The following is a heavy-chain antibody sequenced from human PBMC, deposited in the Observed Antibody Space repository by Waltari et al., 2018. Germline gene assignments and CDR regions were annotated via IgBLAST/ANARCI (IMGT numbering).Heavy chain of an antibody. Sequence: QVQLVQSGAEVKKPGASVTVSCKVSGYTLTELSMHWVRQAPGKGLEWMGGFDPEDGETIYAPKFQGRVTMTEDTSTDTAYMELSSLRSEDTAVYYCATAAPVPAAENFDYWGQGTLVTVSS. J-gene: IGHJ4*02. CDR3: ATAAPVPAAENFDY. CDR2: FDPEDGET. D-gene: IGHD2-2*01. V-gene: IGHV1-24*01. CDR1: GYTLTELS.